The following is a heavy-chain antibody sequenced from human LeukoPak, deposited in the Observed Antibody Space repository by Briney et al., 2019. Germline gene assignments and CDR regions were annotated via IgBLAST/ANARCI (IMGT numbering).Heavy chain of an antibody. CDR3: AKELPAALRYFDWLYPYYYGMDV. J-gene: IGHJ6*02. V-gene: IGHV3-23*01. Sequence: PGGSLRLSCAASGFTFSSYAMSWVRQAPGKGLEWVSAISGSGGSTYYADSVKGRFTISRGNSKNTLYLQMNSLRAEDTAVYYCAKELPAALRYFDWLYPYYYGMDVWGQGTTVTVSS. CDR2: ISGSGGST. CDR1: GFTFSSYA. D-gene: IGHD3-9*01.